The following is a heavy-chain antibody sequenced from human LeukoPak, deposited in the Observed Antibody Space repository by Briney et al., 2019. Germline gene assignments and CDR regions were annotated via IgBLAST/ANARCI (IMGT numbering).Heavy chain of an antibody. CDR3: ARIAAAGSYYFDY. CDR1: GGSISSSSYY. CDR2: IYYSGST. V-gene: IGHV4-39*01. J-gene: IGHJ4*02. D-gene: IGHD6-13*01. Sequence: SETLSLTCTVSGGSISSSSYYWGWIRQPPGKGLGWIGSIYYSGSTYYNPSLKSRVTISVDTSKNQFSLKLSSVTAADTAVYYCARIAAAGSYYFDYWGQGTLVTVSS.